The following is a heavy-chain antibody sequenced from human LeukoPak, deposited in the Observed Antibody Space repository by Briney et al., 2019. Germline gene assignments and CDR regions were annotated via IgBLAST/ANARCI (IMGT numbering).Heavy chain of an antibody. Sequence: SGTLSLTCAVSGGSISSSNWWSWVRQPPGKGLEWIGEIYHSGSTNYNPSLKSRVTISVDKSKNQFSLKLSSVTAADTAVYYCARGSWYSSAALGDAFDIWGQGTMVTVSS. D-gene: IGHD2-2*01. CDR2: IYHSGST. CDR1: GGSISSSNW. CDR3: ARGSWYSSAALGDAFDI. V-gene: IGHV4-4*02. J-gene: IGHJ3*02.